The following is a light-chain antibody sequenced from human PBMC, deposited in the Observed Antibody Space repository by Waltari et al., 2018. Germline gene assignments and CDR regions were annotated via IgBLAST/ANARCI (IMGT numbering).Light chain of an antibody. CDR1: KSVLYSSNNNNY. Sequence: DIVMTQSPECLAVSLAERDTINCQSSKSVLYSSNNNNYLAWYQKKPGQPPKLLIYWASTRESGVPDRFSGSGSGTDFTLAISSLQAEDVAVYYCQQYYSTPFTFGPGTKVDIK. V-gene: IGKV4-1*01. CDR2: WAS. J-gene: IGKJ3*01. CDR3: QQYYSTPFT.